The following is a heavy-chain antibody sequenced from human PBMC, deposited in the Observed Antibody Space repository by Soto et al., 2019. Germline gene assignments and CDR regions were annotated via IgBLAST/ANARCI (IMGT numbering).Heavy chain of an antibody. CDR2: ISYDGSNK. V-gene: IGHV3-30-3*01. CDR3: ARVEDIVVVPAAGSPRFDP. CDR1: GFTFSSYA. D-gene: IGHD2-2*01. J-gene: IGHJ5*02. Sequence: GGSLRLSCAASGFTFSSYAMHWVRQAPGKGLEWVAVISYDGSNKYYADSVKGRFTISRDNSKNTLYLQMNSLRAEDTAVYYCARVEDIVVVPAAGSPRFDPWGQGTLVTVS.